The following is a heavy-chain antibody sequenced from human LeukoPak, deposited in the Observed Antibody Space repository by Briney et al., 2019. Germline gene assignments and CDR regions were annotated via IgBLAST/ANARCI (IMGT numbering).Heavy chain of an antibody. Sequence: GGSLRLSCAAYGFTFNDYYMSWIRQAPGKGLEWLSYINIGGTNTHYADSVNGRFTISRDNAKKSLYLEMNNLRAEDTAVYYCATDGAGFDTWGQGVLVTVSS. V-gene: IGHV3-11*01. CDR2: INIGGTNT. CDR3: ATDGAGFDT. J-gene: IGHJ5*02. CDR1: GFTFNDYY.